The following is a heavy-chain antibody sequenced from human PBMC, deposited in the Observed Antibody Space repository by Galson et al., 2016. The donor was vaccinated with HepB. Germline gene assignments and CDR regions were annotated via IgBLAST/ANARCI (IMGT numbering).Heavy chain of an antibody. Sequence: QSGAEVKKPGESLRISCRGSGYRFTDYWITWVRQMPGKGLEWLGTIDPSGSYTNYNPSFQGHVTISADKSISTAYLQCSSLKASDTAMYYCARHYNYGYAYWGQRALVTVPS. CDR1: GYRFTDYW. CDR3: ARHYNYGYAY. V-gene: IGHV5-10-1*01. CDR2: IDPSGSYT. J-gene: IGHJ4*02. D-gene: IGHD5-18*01.